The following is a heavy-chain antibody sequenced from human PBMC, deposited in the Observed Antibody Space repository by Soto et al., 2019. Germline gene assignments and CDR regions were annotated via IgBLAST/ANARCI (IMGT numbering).Heavy chain of an antibody. CDR2: IYHSGST. D-gene: IGHD5-18*01. CDR3: PRVGSDGYLKSSDWFDT. CDR1: VYSISSGYY. Sequence: PSETMSLTCSVSVYSISSGYYWGWIRQPPGKGLEWIGSIYHSGSTYYNPSLKSRVTISVDTSKNQFSLKLSSVTAADTAVYYCPRVGSDGYLKSSDWFDTCGQGNLVT. J-gene: IGHJ5*02. V-gene: IGHV4-38-2*02.